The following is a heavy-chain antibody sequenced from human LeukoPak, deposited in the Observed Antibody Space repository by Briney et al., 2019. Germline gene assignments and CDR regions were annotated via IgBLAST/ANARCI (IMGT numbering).Heavy chain of an antibody. J-gene: IGHJ6*04. V-gene: IGHV3-48*03. CDR1: GGSITSGGYS. Sequence: LSLTCTVSGGSITSGGYSWTWVRQAPGKGLEWIAYLSSSGSAFSYADSVKGRFTISRDNAKNSLYLQMNSLRAEDTAVYYCAELGITMIGGVWGKGTTVTISS. CDR3: AELGITMIGGV. D-gene: IGHD3-10*02. CDR2: LSSSGSAF.